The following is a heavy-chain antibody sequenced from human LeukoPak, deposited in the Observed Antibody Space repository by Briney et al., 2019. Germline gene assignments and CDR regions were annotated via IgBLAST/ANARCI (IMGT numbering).Heavy chain of an antibody. CDR2: IIPIFGTT. J-gene: IGHJ4*02. Sequence: SVKVSCKASGGTFSSYAISWVRQAPGQGLEWMGGIIPIFGTTNYAQKFQGRVTITADESTSTAYMELSSLRSEDTAVYYCARDTGTDGVLDYWGQGTLVTVSS. CDR3: ARDTGTDGVLDY. CDR1: GGTFSSYA. D-gene: IGHD1-7*01. V-gene: IGHV1-69*01.